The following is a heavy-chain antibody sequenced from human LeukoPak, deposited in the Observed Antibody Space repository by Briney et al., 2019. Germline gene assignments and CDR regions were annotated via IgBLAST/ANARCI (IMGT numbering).Heavy chain of an antibody. D-gene: IGHD1-26*01. Sequence: GGSLRLSCAASGFTFSSYWIHWVRQVPGKGLVWVSRIKDGRTTTDYADSVKGRFTISRDDAKNTLYLQMNSLRAEDTAVYYCASLAIIVGAADYFDYWGQGTLVTVSS. CDR3: ASLAIIVGAADYFDY. CDR2: IKDGRTTT. CDR1: GFTFSSYW. V-gene: IGHV3-74*01. J-gene: IGHJ4*02.